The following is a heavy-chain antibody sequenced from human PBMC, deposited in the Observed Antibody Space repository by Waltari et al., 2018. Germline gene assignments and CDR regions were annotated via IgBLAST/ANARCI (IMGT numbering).Heavy chain of an antibody. Sequence: EVQLVESGGGLVKPGGSLILSCTASGFIFTAAWMSWVSQAPGKGLELVGRIKSESDGGTTEFVAPVEGRFIISRDDSKSTLYLQMNSLKVEDTAMYYCTKANCGGDCPGRNWFDPWGRGTLVTVSS. CDR3: TKANCGGDCPGRNWFDP. V-gene: IGHV3-15*05. CDR1: GFIFTAAW. J-gene: IGHJ5*02. CDR2: IKSESDGGTT. D-gene: IGHD2-21*02.